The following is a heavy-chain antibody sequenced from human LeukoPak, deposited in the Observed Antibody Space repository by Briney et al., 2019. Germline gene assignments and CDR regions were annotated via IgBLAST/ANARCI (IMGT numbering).Heavy chain of an antibody. D-gene: IGHD6-6*01. CDR1: GFTFSSYS. Sequence: PGGSLRLSCAASGFTFSSYSMNWVRQAPGRGLEWVSYISSSSNTIYYADSVKGRFTISRDNAKNSLYLQMNSLRDEDTAVYYCARRHSSSWADFDYWGQGTLVTVSS. CDR3: ARRHSSSWADFDY. V-gene: IGHV3-48*02. CDR2: ISSSSNTI. J-gene: IGHJ4*02.